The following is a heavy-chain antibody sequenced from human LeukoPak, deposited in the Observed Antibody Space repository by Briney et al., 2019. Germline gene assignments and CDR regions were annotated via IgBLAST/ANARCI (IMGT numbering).Heavy chain of an antibody. CDR1: GFTFSTYA. J-gene: IGHJ4*02. CDR3: AKGVIWFGELLSGEFDY. CDR2: ISGNGVGT. Sequence: GGSLRLSCAASGFTFSTYAMSWVRQAPGKGLEWVSGISGNGVGTYYADSVKGRFTISRDNSKNTLSLQLNSLRAEDTAIYYCAKGVIWFGELLSGEFDYWGQGTLVTVSS. D-gene: IGHD3-10*01. V-gene: IGHV3-23*01.